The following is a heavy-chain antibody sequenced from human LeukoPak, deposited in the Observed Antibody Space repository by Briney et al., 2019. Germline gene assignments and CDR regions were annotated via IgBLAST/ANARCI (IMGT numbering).Heavy chain of an antibody. V-gene: IGHV1-8*01. J-gene: IGHJ4*02. D-gene: IGHD6-6*01. CDR2: MNPNSGNT. CDR3: ARVKGSIATFDY. CDR1: GYTFTSYD. Sequence: GASVKVSCKASGYTFTSYDINWVRQATGQGLEWMGWMNPNSGNTGYAQKFQGRVTMTRNTSISTAYMELSSLRSEDTAVYYCARVKGSIATFDYWGQGTLVTVSS.